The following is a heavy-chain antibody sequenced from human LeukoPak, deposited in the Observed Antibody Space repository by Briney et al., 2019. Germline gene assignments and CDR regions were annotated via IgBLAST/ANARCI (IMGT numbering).Heavy chain of an antibody. CDR3: ARVGSSTSWVY. V-gene: IGHV4-59*01. Sequence: PSETLSLTCTVSGGSITSYYWSWIRQPPGKGLEWIGYIYYSGSNNYNPSLKSRVTISVDTSKNQFSLKLSSVTAADTAVYYCARVGSSTSWVYWGQGTLVTVSS. D-gene: IGHD2-2*01. CDR1: GGSITSYY. J-gene: IGHJ4*02. CDR2: IYYSGSN.